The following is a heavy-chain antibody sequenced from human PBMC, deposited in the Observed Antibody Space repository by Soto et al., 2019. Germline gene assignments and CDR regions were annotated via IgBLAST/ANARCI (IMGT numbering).Heavy chain of an antibody. J-gene: IGHJ6*02. CDR3: ARDGRGYSYGATNGDYYYGMDV. V-gene: IGHV4-61*01. CDR1: GGSVSSGSYY. D-gene: IGHD5-18*01. CDR2: IYYSGST. Sequence: PSETLSLTCTVSGGSVSSGSYYWSWIRQPPGKGLEWIGYIYYSGSTNYNPSLKSRVTISVDTSKNQFSLKLSSVTAADTAVYYCARDGRGYSYGATNGDYYYGMDVWGQGTTVTVSS.